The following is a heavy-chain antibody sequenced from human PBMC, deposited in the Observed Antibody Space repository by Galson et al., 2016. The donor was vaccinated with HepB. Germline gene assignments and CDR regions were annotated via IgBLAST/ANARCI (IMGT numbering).Heavy chain of an antibody. D-gene: IGHD5-24*01. CDR3: ARGWLQSSFGF. Sequence: CAISGDSVSSNSGAWNWIRQSPSRGLEWLGRTYYTSKWNNDYAVSVKTRITINPDTSKNQVSLQLTSVTSEDTAVYYCARGWLQSSFGFWGQGTLVTVSS. J-gene: IGHJ4*02. CDR1: GDSVSSNSGA. CDR2: TYYTSKWNN. V-gene: IGHV6-1*01.